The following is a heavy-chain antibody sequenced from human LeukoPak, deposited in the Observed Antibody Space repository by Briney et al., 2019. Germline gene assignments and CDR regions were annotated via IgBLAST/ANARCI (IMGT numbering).Heavy chain of an antibody. Sequence: GGSLRLSCAASGFNFRTYGMGWVRQAAGKGLEWLSGISASGESTYYADSVKGRFTISRDNSKNTLYLQMNSLRPEDTAVYYCAKPDTAMVTVHAFDIWGQGTMVTVSS. CDR1: GFNFRTYG. CDR2: ISASGEST. J-gene: IGHJ3*02. V-gene: IGHV3-23*01. CDR3: AKPDTAMVTVHAFDI. D-gene: IGHD5-18*01.